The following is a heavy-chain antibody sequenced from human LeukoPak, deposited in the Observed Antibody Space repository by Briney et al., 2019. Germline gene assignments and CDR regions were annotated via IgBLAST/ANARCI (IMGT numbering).Heavy chain of an antibody. V-gene: IGHV3-43*02. J-gene: IGHJ4*02. D-gene: IGHD3-22*01. CDR2: ISGDGGST. Sequence: GGSLRLSCAASGFTFDDYAMHWVRQAPGKGLEWVSLISGDGGSTYYADSVKGRFTISRDNSKNSLYLQMNSLRTEDTALCYCAKIPQINYYDSSGLDGYWGQGTLVTVSS. CDR3: AKIPQINYYDSSGLDGY. CDR1: GFTFDDYA.